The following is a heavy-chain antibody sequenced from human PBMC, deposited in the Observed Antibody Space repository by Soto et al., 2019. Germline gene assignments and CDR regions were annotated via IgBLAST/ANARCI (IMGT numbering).Heavy chain of an antibody. V-gene: IGHV3-66*01. D-gene: IGHD3-3*01. J-gene: IGHJ3*02. CDR3: ATSTRNNAFDI. CDR1: GFTVSSNY. Sequence: PGGSLRLSCAASGFTVSSNYMSWVRQAPGKGLEWVSVIYSGGSTYYADSVKGRFTTSRDNSKNTLYLQMNSLRAEDTAVYYRATSTRNNAFDIWGQGTMVTVSS. CDR2: IYSGGST.